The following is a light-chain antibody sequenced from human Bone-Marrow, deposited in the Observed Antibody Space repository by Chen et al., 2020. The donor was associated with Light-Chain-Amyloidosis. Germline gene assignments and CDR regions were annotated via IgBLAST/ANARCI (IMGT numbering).Light chain of an antibody. Sequence: EIVLTQSPGTLSLSPGEGANLSCRASQTISSNYLTWYQQKFGQAPRLLIYGSSSRATGIPDRFTGSGSGTDFTFTINRREPEDFGMYYCQQYGTSPLTFGGGTKVEIK. CDR3: QQYGTSPLT. J-gene: IGKJ4*01. CDR2: GSS. V-gene: IGKV3-20*01. CDR1: QTISSNY.